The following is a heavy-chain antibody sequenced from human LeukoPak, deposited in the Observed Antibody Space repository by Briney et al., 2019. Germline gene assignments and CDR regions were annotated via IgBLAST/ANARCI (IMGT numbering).Heavy chain of an antibody. Sequence: PGESLKISCQGSGYSFTSYWIGWVRQLPGKGLEWMGIIYPGDSDTRYSPSFQGQVTISADKSISSAYLQWSSLKASDTAMYYCATAPDCSGGSCYYFDYWGQGTLVTVSS. V-gene: IGHV5-51*01. J-gene: IGHJ4*02. CDR3: ATAPDCSGGSCYYFDY. D-gene: IGHD2-15*01. CDR2: IYPGDSDT. CDR1: GYSFTSYW.